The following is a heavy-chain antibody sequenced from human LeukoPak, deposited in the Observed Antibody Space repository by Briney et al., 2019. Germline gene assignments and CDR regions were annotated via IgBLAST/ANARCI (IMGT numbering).Heavy chain of an antibody. Sequence: SETLSLTCAVYGGSSSGYYWSWIRQPPGKGLEWIGEINHSEITNYTPSLKSRVTISTDTSKNQFSLKLSSVTAADTAVYYCARGFSSTYDAIDIWGQGTKVIVSS. CDR3: ARGFSSTYDAIDI. V-gene: IGHV4-34*01. J-gene: IGHJ3*02. CDR2: INHSEIT. D-gene: IGHD6-13*01. CDR1: GGSSSGYY.